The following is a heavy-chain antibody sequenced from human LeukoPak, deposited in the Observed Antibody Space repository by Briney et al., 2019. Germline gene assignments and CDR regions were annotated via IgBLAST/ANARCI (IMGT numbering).Heavy chain of an antibody. CDR2: IYHSGST. Sequence: PSETLSLTCAVSGGSISSGGYSWSWIRQPPGKGLEWIGYIYHSGSTYYNPSLKSRVTISVDRSKNQFSLKLSSVTAADTAVYYCARNSGYLLGVDYWGQGTLVTVSS. J-gene: IGHJ4*02. CDR1: GGSISSGGYS. D-gene: IGHD5-12*01. CDR3: ARNSGYLLGVDY. V-gene: IGHV4-30-2*01.